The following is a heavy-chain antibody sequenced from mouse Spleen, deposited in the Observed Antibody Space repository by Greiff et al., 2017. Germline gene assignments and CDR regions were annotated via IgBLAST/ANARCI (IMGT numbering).Heavy chain of an antibody. CDR3: TRSANFYAMDY. V-gene: IGHV1-15*01. D-gene: IGHD3-3*01. CDR1: GYTFTDYE. Sequence: VQLVESGAELVRPGASVTLSCKASGYTFTDYEMQWVKQTPVHGLEWIGAIDPETGGTAYNQKFKGKATLTADKSSSTAYMELRSLTSEDSAVYYCTRSANFYAMDYWGQGASVTVSS. CDR2: IDPETGGT. J-gene: IGHJ4*01.